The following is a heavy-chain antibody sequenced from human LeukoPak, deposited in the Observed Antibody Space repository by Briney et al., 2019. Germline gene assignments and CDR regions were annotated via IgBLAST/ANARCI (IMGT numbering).Heavy chain of an antibody. CDR3: ARDSGGSDYYIDV. Sequence: GGSLRLSCAASGFTFSSYSMKWVRQARGEGVEGVSYISSSSSTIYYPDSAKGPFTISRDNAKNSLYLQMNSLRAEDTAVYYCARDSGGSDYYIDVWGKGPRSPSL. J-gene: IGHJ6*03. CDR1: GFTFSSYS. D-gene: IGHD1-26*01. V-gene: IGHV3-48*04. CDR2: ISSSSSTI.